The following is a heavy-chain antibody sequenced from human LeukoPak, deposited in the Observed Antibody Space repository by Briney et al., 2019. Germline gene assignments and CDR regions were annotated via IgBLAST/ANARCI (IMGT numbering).Heavy chain of an antibody. J-gene: IGHJ4*02. V-gene: IGHV1-69*13. CDR2: IIPIFGTA. Sequence: SVKVSCNASGGTFSSYAISWVRQAPAQGLEWMGGIIPIFGTANYAQKFQGRVTITADGSTSPAYMKLSSLRSEDTAVYYCARDPGGDYGDGFDYWGQGTLVTVSS. CDR1: GGTFSSYA. D-gene: IGHD4-17*01. CDR3: ARDPGGDYGDGFDY.